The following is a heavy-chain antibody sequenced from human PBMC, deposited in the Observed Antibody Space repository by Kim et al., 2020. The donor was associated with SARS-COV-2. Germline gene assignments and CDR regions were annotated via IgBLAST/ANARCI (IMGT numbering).Heavy chain of an antibody. CDR2: FDPEDGET. Sequence: ASVKVSYKVSGYTLTELSMHWVRQAPGKGLEWMGGFDPEDGETIYAPKFQGRVTMTEDTSTDTAYMELSSLRSEDTAVYYCATAPALVRDGWFDPWGQGTLVTVSS. CDR1: GYTLTELS. J-gene: IGHJ5*02. D-gene: IGHD6-6*01. V-gene: IGHV1-24*01. CDR3: ATAPALVRDGWFDP.